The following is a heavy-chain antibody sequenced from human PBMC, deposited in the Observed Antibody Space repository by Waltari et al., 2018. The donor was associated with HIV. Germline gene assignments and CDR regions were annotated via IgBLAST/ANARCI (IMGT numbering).Heavy chain of an antibody. CDR2: RKEDGSE. CDR3: ATWAQGGIENY. V-gene: IGHV3-7*01. D-gene: IGHD3-16*01. Sequence: EVQLVESGGGLVQPGGSLRLSCVVSGRTFRNYWLDWVSQATWKGVEWVANRKEDGSERYVDSVKGRFTVSRDNSKNSLYLQMNSLRAEDTAMYFCATWAQGGIENYWGQGALVTVSS. J-gene: IGHJ4*02. CDR1: GRTFRNYW.